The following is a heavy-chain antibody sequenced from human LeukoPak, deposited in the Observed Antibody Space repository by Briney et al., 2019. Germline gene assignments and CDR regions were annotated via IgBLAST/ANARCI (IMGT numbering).Heavy chain of an antibody. Sequence: PSETLSLTCTVSGGSISSSGYYWGWIRQPPGKGLEWIGSIYYSGSTYYNPSLKSRVTISVDTSKNQFSLKLSSVTAADTAVYYCAREGSDDIVLMVYAIYYFDYWGQGTLVTVSS. CDR1: GGSISSSGYY. CDR3: AREGSDDIVLMVYAIYYFDY. D-gene: IGHD2-8*01. CDR2: IYYSGST. J-gene: IGHJ4*02. V-gene: IGHV4-39*07.